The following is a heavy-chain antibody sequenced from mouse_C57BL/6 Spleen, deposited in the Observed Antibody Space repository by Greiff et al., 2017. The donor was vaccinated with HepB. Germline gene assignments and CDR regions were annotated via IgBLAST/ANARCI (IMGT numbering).Heavy chain of an antibody. J-gene: IGHJ1*03. CDR2: IWRGGST. D-gene: IGHD1-1*01. Sequence: QVQLKESGPGLVQPSQSLSITCTVSGFSLTSYGVHWVRQSPGKGLEWLGVIWRGGSTDYNAAFMSRLSITKDNSKSQVFFKMNSLQADDTAIYYCAKNPLYYGSSLYWYFDVWGTGTTVTVSS. V-gene: IGHV2-5*01. CDR3: AKNPLYYGSSLYWYFDV. CDR1: GFSLTSYG.